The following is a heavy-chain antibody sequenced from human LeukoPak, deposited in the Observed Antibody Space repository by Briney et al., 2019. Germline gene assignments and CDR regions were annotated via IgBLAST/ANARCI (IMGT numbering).Heavy chain of an antibody. CDR3: ATDPGKGEGAFDI. CDR1: GGSISSGVYY. CDR2: TYYSGST. J-gene: IGHJ3*02. Sequence: SETLSLTCTVSGGSISSGVYYWSWIRQHPGKGLEWIGNTYYSGSTRYNPSLKSRVSILVDTSKSQFSLKLTSVTAADTAVYYCATDPGKGEGAFDIWGQGTVVTVSS. V-gene: IGHV4-31*03. D-gene: IGHD1-14*01.